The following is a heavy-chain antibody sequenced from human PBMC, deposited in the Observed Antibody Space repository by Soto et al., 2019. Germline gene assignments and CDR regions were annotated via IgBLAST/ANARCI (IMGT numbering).Heavy chain of an antibody. D-gene: IGHD2-15*01. CDR1: GGTFSSYA. Sequence: QVQLVQSGAEVKKPGSSVKVSCKASGGTFSSYAISWVRQAPGQGLEWMGGIIPIFGTANYAQKFQGRVTITAVESTSKANMWVSSLRSEDTAVYYCARVVTVVKSFHYWYFDLWGRGTLVTVSS. J-gene: IGHJ2*01. CDR2: IIPIFGTA. CDR3: ARVVTVVKSFHYWYFDL. V-gene: IGHV1-69*12.